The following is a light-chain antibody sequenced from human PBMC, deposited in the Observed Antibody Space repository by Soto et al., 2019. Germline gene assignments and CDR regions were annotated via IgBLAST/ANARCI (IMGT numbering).Light chain of an antibody. Sequence: QSALTQPASVSGSPGQSITISCTGTSSDVGGYNYVSWYQHHPGKAPKLMIFDVSNRPLGVSNRFSGSKSGNTASLTISGLHPEDEADYYCSSYTTSNTRQIVFGTGTKLTVL. CDR3: SSYTTSNTRQIV. CDR2: DVS. CDR1: SSDVGGYNY. V-gene: IGLV2-14*03. J-gene: IGLJ1*01.